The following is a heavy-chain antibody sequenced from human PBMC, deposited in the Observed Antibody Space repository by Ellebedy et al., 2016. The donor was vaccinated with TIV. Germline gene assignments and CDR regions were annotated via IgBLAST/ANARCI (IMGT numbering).Heavy chain of an antibody. Sequence: SETLSLTXTVSGGSITRHYWSWLRQAPGKRLEWIGYLYHGLSTNYSPSFKSRATISGDTSKNQFSLSLTSVTAADTAVYYCAREDIVSTINHWGQGTLVTVSS. CDR3: AREDIVSTINH. D-gene: IGHD5/OR15-5a*01. CDR2: LYHGLST. CDR1: GGSITRHY. V-gene: IGHV4-59*11. J-gene: IGHJ4*02.